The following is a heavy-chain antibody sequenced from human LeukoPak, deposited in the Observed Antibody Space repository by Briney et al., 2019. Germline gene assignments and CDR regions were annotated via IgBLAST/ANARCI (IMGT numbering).Heavy chain of an antibody. J-gene: IGHJ4*02. CDR3: ASRSSDGYNPH. D-gene: IGHD5-24*01. Sequence: PSETLSLTCAAYGGSFSGYYWSWIRQPPGKGLEWIGEINHSGSTNYNPSLKSRVTISVDTSKNQFSLKLSSVTAADTAVYYCASRSSDGYNPHWGQGTLVTVSS. CDR2: INHSGST. CDR1: GGSFSGYY. V-gene: IGHV4-34*01.